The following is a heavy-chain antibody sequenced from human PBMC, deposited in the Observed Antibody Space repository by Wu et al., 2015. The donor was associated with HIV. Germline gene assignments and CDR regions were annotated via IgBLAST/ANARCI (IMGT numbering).Heavy chain of an antibody. Sequence: QVQLVQSGAEVKKPGSSVKVSCKASGGTFSTYAITWVRQAPGQGLEWVGGFIPMFATANSAQKFQDRVTITADESTTTAYMELSSLRFDDTAVYFCAREEPIGVEWGFYRDYPMDVWGQGTTVTVSS. CDR1: GGTFSTYA. J-gene: IGHJ6*02. CDR2: FIPMFATA. V-gene: IGHV1-69*12. D-gene: IGHD1-14*01. CDR3: AREEPIGVEWGFYRDYPMDV.